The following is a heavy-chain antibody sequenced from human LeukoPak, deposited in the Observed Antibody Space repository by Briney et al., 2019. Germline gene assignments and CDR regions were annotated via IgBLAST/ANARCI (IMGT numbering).Heavy chain of an antibody. D-gene: IGHD1-26*01. CDR2: IRYDGNNK. CDR3: AKDISLGSRMGAYYFDY. Sequence: GGSLRLSCAASGFTFSSYGMHWVRQAPAKVLEWVAFIRYDGNNKYYADSVKCRFTISRDNSKNTLYLQMNSLRAEDTAVYYCAKDISLGSRMGAYYFDYWGQGTLVTVSS. J-gene: IGHJ4*02. V-gene: IGHV3-30*02. CDR1: GFTFSSYG.